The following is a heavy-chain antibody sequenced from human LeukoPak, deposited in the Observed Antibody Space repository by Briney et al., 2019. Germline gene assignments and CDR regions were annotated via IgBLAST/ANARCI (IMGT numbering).Heavy chain of an antibody. CDR2: INPSGGST. CDR1: GYTFTSYY. Sequence: ASVKVSCKASGYTFTSYYMHWVRQAPGQGLEWMGIINPSGGSTSYAQKFQGRVTMTRDTSTSTVYMELSSLGSEDTAVYYCARDGGISSSWYGWHYRGQGTLVTVSS. J-gene: IGHJ4*02. CDR3: ARDGGISSSWYGWHY. V-gene: IGHV1-46*01. D-gene: IGHD6-13*01.